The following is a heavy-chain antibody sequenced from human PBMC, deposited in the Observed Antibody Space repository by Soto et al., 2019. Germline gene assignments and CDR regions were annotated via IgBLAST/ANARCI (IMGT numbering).Heavy chain of an antibody. CDR1: GFTFSDYY. CDR2: ISSSGSTI. D-gene: IGHD3-10*01. V-gene: IGHV3-11*01. Sequence: GSLRLSCAASGFTFSDYYMSWIRQAPGKGLEWVSYISSSGSTIYYADSVKGRFTISRDNAKNSLYLQMNSLRAEDTAVYYCARCGELSCPAYYMDVWGKGTTVTVSS. CDR3: ARCGELSCPAYYMDV. J-gene: IGHJ6*03.